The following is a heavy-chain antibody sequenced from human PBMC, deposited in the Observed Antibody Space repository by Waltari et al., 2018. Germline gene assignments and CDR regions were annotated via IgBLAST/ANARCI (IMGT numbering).Heavy chain of an antibody. CDR3: ARGGDGSGPAGMDV. CDR1: GGSISSYY. CDR2: IYYRGST. Sequence: QVQLQESGPGLVKPSETLSLTCPVSGGSISSYYWSWIRQPPGKGLEWIGYIYYRGSTNSNPSRRSRVTSSVDTSKNQFSLKLSSVTAADTAVYYCARGGDGSGPAGMDVWGQGTTVTVSS. V-gene: IGHV4-59*13. D-gene: IGHD3-10*01. J-gene: IGHJ6*02.